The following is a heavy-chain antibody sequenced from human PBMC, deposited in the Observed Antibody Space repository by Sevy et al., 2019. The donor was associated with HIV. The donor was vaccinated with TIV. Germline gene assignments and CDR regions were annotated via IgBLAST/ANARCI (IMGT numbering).Heavy chain of an antibody. V-gene: IGHV4-34*01. J-gene: IGHJ4*02. CDR2: INHSGST. CDR3: ARFARDSSGYYIDY. Sequence: SETLSLTCAVYGGSFSGYYWSWIRQPPGKGVEWIGEINHSGSTNYNPSLKSRVTISVDTSKNQFSLKLSSVTAADTAVYYCARFARDSSGYYIDYWGQGTLVTVSS. CDR1: GGSFSGYY. D-gene: IGHD3-22*01.